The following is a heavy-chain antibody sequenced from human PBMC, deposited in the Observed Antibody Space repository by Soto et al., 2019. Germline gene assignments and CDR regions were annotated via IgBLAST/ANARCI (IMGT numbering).Heavy chain of an antibody. CDR2: ISYDGSNK. D-gene: IGHD6-6*01. CDR1: GFTFTSYG. J-gene: IGHJ6*02. CDR3: AKEAGIAARHPFGGYYYYGMDV. Sequence: XRLYCAASGFTFTSYGMHWGRQAPGKWLECVALISYDGSNKYYADSVKGRFTISIDNSKNTLYLQMNSLRAEDTAVYYCAKEAGIAARHPFGGYYYYGMDVWGQGTTVTVSS. V-gene: IGHV3-30*18.